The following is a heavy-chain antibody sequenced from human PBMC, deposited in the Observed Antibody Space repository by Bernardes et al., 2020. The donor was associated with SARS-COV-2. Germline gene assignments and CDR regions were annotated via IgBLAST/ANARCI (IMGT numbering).Heavy chain of an antibody. CDR3: AKDPRTKAVAVAGTTYFDY. CDR1: GFTFSSYA. V-gene: IGHV3-23*01. J-gene: IGHJ4*02. Sequence: WSLILSCAASGFTFSSYAMSWVRQAPGKGLEWVSLISGSGAGTSYADSVKGRFTISRDNSKNTLYLQMNTLSAEDTAVYYCAKDPRTKAVAVAGTTYFDYWGLGTLVTGSS. CDR2: ISGSGAGT. D-gene: IGHD6-13*01.